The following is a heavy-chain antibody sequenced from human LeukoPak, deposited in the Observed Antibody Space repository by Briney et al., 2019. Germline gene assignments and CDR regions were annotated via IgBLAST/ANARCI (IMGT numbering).Heavy chain of an antibody. V-gene: IGHV1-69*13. CDR3: AREQDYGDYVPFDY. D-gene: IGHD4-17*01. J-gene: IGHJ4*02. CDR2: IIPIFGTA. CDR1: GGTFSSYA. Sequence: ASVKVSCKASGGTFSSYAISWVRQAPGQGLEWMGGIIPIFGTANYAQKFQGRVTITADESTSTAYMGLSSLRSEDTAVYYCAREQDYGDYVPFDYWGQGTLVTVSS.